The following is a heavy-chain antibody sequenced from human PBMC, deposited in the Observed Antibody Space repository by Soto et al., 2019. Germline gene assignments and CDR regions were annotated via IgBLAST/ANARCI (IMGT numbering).Heavy chain of an antibody. CDR1: GYTFTSYY. V-gene: IGHV1-46*03. J-gene: IGHJ4*02. CDR2: INPSGGST. Sequence: ASVKVSCKASGYTFTSYYMHWVRQAPGQGLEWMGIINPSGGSTSYAQKFQGRVTMTRDTSTSTVYMELSSLRSEDTAVYYCARGNGRYFDWVEVTQGYYFDYWGQGTLVTVSS. CDR3: ARGNGRYFDWVEVTQGYYFDY. D-gene: IGHD3-9*01.